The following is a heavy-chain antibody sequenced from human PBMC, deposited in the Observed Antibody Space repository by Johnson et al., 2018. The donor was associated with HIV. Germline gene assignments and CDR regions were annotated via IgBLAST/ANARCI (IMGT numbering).Heavy chain of an antibody. CDR1: GFTFSSYA. V-gene: IGHV3-30*14. D-gene: IGHD4-17*01. J-gene: IGHJ3*02. Sequence: QVQLVESGGGVVQPGRSLRLSCAASGFTFSSYAMHWVRQAPGKGLVWVAVISYHGSKEYYADSVKGRFTISRDNPKNTLYLQMNRLRPEDTGVYYCARDKDYGANQSFGIWGQGKMVTVSS. CDR2: ISYHGSKE. CDR3: ARDKDYGANQSFGI.